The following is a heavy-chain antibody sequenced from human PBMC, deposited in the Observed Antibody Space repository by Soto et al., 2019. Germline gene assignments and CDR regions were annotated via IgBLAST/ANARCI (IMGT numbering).Heavy chain of an antibody. V-gene: IGHV1-69*12. CDR3: ASALVPTADGELWYGEHFDY. CDR1: GGTFSSYA. J-gene: IGHJ4*02. CDR2: INPIFGTA. Sequence: QVQLVQSGAEVKKPGSSVKVSCKASGGTFSSYAISWVRQAPGQGLEWMGGINPIFGTANYAQKFQGRVTITADESTSTAYMELSSLRSEDTAVYYCASALVPTADGELWYGEHFDYWGQGTLVTVSS. D-gene: IGHD2-2*01.